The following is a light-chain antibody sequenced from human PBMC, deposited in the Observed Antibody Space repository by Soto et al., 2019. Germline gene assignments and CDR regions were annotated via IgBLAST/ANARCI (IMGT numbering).Light chain of an antibody. CDR2: EVS. Sequence: LTQPASVSGSPGQSITISCTGTSSDVGGYNYVSWYQQHPGKAPKLMIYEVSNRPSGVSNRFSGSKSGHTASLTISGLXSEDEADYFCTSYASSTTLDVFGTGTKVTVL. CDR1: SSDVGGYNY. V-gene: IGLV2-14*01. CDR3: TSYASSTTLDV. J-gene: IGLJ1*01.